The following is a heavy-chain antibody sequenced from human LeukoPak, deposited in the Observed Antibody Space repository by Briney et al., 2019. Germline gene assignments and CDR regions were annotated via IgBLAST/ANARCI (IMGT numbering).Heavy chain of an antibody. V-gene: IGHV3-23*01. J-gene: IGHJ4*02. CDR2: ISGGGGST. Sequence: PGGSLRLSCAASGFTFSSYSMNWVRQAPGKGLEWVSGISGGGGSTHYADSVNGRFTISRDNSKNTLYLQMNSLRAEDTAVYYCAKDFVVVPTGPDYWGQGTLVTVSS. CDR1: GFTFSSYS. CDR3: AKDFVVVPTGPDY. D-gene: IGHD2-2*01.